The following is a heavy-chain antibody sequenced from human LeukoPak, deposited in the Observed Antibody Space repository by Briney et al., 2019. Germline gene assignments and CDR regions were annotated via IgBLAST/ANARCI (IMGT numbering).Heavy chain of an antibody. D-gene: IGHD3-3*01. V-gene: IGHV4-4*07. CDR1: GGSISSYY. Sequence: SETLSLTCTVSGGSISSYYWSWIRQPAGKGLEWIGRIYTSGSTNYNPSLKSRVTMSVDTSKNQFSLKLSSVTAADTAVYYCARDRPVVIRPGFGFNWFDPWGQGTLVTVSS. CDR2: IYTSGST. J-gene: IGHJ5*02. CDR3: ARDRPVVIRPGFGFNWFDP.